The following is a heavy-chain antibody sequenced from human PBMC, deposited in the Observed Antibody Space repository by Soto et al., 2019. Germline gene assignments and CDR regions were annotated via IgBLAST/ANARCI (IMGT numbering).Heavy chain of an antibody. V-gene: IGHV4-59*08. J-gene: IGHJ4*02. Sequence: SETLSLTCTVSGGSITSDNWSWIRQPPGKGLEWIGYMYNSGNTRYNPSLKSRVSISVDTSKNQFSLRLSSVTAADTAVYYCARRRHTYGPFDYWGQGTLVTVSS. CDR1: GGSITSDN. CDR3: ARRRHTYGPFDY. D-gene: IGHD5-18*01. CDR2: MYNSGNT.